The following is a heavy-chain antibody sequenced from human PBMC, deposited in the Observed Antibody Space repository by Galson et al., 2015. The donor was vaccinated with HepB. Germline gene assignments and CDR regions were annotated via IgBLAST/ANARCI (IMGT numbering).Heavy chain of an antibody. J-gene: IGHJ6*02. CDR1: GDSVSSTSVA. Sequence: CAISGDSVSSTSVAWNWIRQSPARGLEWLGRTYYRSKWYNDYALSVKSRITINPDTSRNQFSLQLNSVTPEDTAVYYCARRNLIRYGMDVWGQGTTVTVSS. CDR3: ARRNLIRYGMDV. V-gene: IGHV6-1*01. CDR2: TYYRSKWYN.